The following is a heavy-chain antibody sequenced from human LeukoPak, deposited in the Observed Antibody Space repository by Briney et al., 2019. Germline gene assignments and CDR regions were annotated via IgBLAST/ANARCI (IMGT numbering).Heavy chain of an antibody. Sequence: PGGSLRLSCAASGFTFSSYAMSWVRQAPGKGREWVSAISGSGCSTYYADTVKGRLTISRDNANNSLYLQMNRLRAEDTALYYCAKDVSSTSEYFQHWGKGTLVTVSS. J-gene: IGHJ1*01. CDR3: AKDVSSTSEYFQH. D-gene: IGHD2-2*01. CDR1: GFTFSSYA. V-gene: IGHV3-23*01. CDR2: ISGSGCST.